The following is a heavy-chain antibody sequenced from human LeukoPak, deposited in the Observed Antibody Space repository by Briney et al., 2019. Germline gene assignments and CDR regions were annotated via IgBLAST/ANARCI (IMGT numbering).Heavy chain of an antibody. Sequence: PGGSLRLSCAASGFNFSIYWMHWVRQAPGKGLVWVSRINSDGSSTSYADSMKGRFTISRDNAKNTLYLQMNSLRVEDTAVYYCARGGAAMAYYWGQGTLVTVSS. D-gene: IGHD5-18*01. CDR2: INSDGSST. J-gene: IGHJ4*02. CDR3: ARGGAAMAYY. CDR1: GFNFSIYW. V-gene: IGHV3-74*01.